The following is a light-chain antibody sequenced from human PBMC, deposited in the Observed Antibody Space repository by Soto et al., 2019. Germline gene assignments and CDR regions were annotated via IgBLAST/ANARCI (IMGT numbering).Light chain of an antibody. Sequence: QSVLTQPPSVSDAPRQRVTISCSGSSSNIGNNAVNWYQQLPGKAPKLLIYYDDLLPSWVSDRFSGSKSGTSASLAISGRQSEDEADYYCAAWDDSLNGVVFGGGTKLTVL. V-gene: IGLV1-36*01. CDR3: AAWDDSLNGVV. CDR1: SSNIGNNA. J-gene: IGLJ2*01. CDR2: YDD.